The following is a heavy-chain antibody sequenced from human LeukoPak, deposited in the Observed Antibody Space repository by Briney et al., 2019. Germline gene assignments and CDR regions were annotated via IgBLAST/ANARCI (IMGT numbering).Heavy chain of an antibody. D-gene: IGHD1-26*01. Sequence: SETLSLTCAVYSGSFSGYYWSWIRQSPGIGLEWIGEINHSGSTNYNPSLKSRVTMSVDTSKNQSSLKLSSVTAADTAVYYCARSGVGATIAFDFWGQGTLVTVSS. J-gene: IGHJ4*02. CDR3: ARSGVGATIAFDF. CDR1: SGSFSGYY. CDR2: INHSGST. V-gene: IGHV4-34*01.